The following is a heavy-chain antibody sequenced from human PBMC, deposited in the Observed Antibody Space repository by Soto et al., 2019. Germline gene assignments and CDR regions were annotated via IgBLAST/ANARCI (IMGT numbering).Heavy chain of an antibody. Sequence: EVQLVESGGGLVQPGGSLRLSCAASGFTFSSYWMSWVRQAPGKGLEWVANIKQDGSEKYYVDSVKGRFTISRDNAKNSLYLQMNSLRAEDTAVYYCARDRKEILWFGESTQGATVVYNWFDPWGQGTLVTVSS. CDR1: GFTFSSYW. V-gene: IGHV3-7*01. CDR3: ARDRKEILWFGESTQGATVVYNWFDP. D-gene: IGHD3-10*01. CDR2: IKQDGSEK. J-gene: IGHJ5*02.